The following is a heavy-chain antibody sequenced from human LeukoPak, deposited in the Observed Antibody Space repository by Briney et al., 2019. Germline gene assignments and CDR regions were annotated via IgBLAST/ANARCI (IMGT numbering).Heavy chain of an antibody. Sequence: GGSLRLSCAASGFTFSSYAMSWVRQAPGKGLEWVSAISTTGGMAYSAASVKGRFTISRDNSKNTVYLQMNSLRADDTALYYCAKDGGAAFDYWGQGTLVTVSS. J-gene: IGHJ4*02. V-gene: IGHV3-23*01. CDR2: ISTTGGMA. CDR3: AKDGGAAFDY. D-gene: IGHD3-16*01. CDR1: GFTFSSYA.